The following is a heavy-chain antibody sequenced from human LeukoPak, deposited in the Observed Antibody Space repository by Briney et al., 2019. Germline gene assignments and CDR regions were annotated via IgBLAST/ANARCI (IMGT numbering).Heavy chain of an antibody. CDR1: GFTFSSYW. J-gene: IGHJ4*02. Sequence: GGSLRLSCAASGFTFSSYWMSWVRQAPGKGLEWVANIKQDGSEKHYVDSVKGRFTISRDNAKNSLYLQMNSLRAEDTAVYYCARDIPLGYYDSSGYYDYWGQGTLVTVSP. CDR3: ARDIPLGYYDSSGYYDY. D-gene: IGHD3-22*01. V-gene: IGHV3-7*01. CDR2: IKQDGSEK.